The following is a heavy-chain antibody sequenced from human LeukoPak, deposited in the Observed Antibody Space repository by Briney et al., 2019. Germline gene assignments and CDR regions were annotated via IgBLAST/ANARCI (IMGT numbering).Heavy chain of an antibody. D-gene: IGHD6-13*01. CDR3: ARVCVAAGAYYYGMDV. CDR1: GYTFTGYY. V-gene: IGHV1-2*06. Sequence: GASVKVSCKASGYTFTGYYVHWVRQAPGQGLEWMGRINPNSGGTNYAQKFQGRVTMTRDTSISTAYMELSRLRSDDTAVYYCARVCVAAGAYYYGMDVWGQGTTVTVTS. J-gene: IGHJ6*02. CDR2: INPNSGGT.